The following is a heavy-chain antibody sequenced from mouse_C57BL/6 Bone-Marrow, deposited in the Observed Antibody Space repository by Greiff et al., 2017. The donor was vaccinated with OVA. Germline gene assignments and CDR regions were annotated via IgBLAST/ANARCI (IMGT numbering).Heavy chain of an antibody. D-gene: IGHD2-1*01. CDR1: GFTFSSYG. Sequence: EVQRVESGGDLVKPGGSLKLSCAASGFTFSSYGMSWVRQTPDKRLEWVATISSGGSYTYYPDSVKGRFTISRDNAKNTLYLQMSSLKSEDTAMYYCARQGYGNPYFAYWGQGTLVTVSA. J-gene: IGHJ3*01. V-gene: IGHV5-6*01. CDR2: ISSGGSYT. CDR3: ARQGYGNPYFAY.